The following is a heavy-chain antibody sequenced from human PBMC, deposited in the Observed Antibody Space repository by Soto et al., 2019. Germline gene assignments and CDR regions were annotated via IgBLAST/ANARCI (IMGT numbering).Heavy chain of an antibody. CDR2: ISAHNGNT. CDR3: ARGRYGDY. J-gene: IGHJ4*02. V-gene: IGHV1-18*01. D-gene: IGHD1-1*01. CDR1: GYAFTTYG. Sequence: QVHLVQSGAEVKKPGASVKVSCKGSGYAFTTYGITWVRQTPGQGLELMGWISAHNGNTNYAQQLQGRVTVTRETSTRTAYMELRRLRSDDTAVYYWARGRYGDYWGQGDLVTVPS.